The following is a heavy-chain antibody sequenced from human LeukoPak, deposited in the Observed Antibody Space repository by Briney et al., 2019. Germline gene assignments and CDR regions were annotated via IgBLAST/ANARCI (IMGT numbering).Heavy chain of an antibody. CDR1: GFTVSSNY. V-gene: IGHV3-53*01. Sequence: GGSLRLSCAASGFTVSSNYMSWVRQAPGKGLEWVSVIYSGGSTYYADSVKGRFTISRDNSKNTLYLQMNSLRAEDTAVYYCASSGSGSYCPFDYWGQGTLVTVSS. CDR2: IYSGGST. D-gene: IGHD3-10*01. CDR3: ASSGSGSYCPFDY. J-gene: IGHJ4*02.